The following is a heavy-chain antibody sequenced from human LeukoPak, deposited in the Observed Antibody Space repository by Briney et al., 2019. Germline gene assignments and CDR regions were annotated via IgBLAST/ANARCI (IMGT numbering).Heavy chain of an antibody. CDR1: GFTFSSYW. J-gene: IGHJ4*02. D-gene: IGHD2-2*03. CDR2: INGYGTTT. V-gene: IGHV3-74*01. Sequence: GGSLRLSCAASGFTFSSYWMHWVRQAPGKGLVWVSYINGYGTTTIYTDSVKGRFIISRDNAKNTLYLQMNNLRAEDTAVYYCARDMDMGDYWGQGTLVTVSS. CDR3: ARDMDMGDY.